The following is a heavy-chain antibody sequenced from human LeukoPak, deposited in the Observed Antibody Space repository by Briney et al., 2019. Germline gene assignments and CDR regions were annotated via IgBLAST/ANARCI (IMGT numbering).Heavy chain of an antibody. Sequence: PGGSLRLSCAASGFIFSSYSMNWVRQAPGKGLEWVSSISTSSSYIYYADSVKGRFTISRDNAKNSLFLQMNSLRAEDTAVYYCARAHGAGGLGYQYMDVWGKGTTVTISS. J-gene: IGHJ6*03. CDR3: ARAHGAGGLGYQYMDV. V-gene: IGHV3-21*01. CDR1: GFIFSSYS. D-gene: IGHD2-2*01. CDR2: ISTSSSYI.